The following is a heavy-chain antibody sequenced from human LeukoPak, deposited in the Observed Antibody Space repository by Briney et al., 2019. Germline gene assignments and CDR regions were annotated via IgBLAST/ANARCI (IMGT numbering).Heavy chain of an antibody. D-gene: IGHD6-19*01. Sequence: AGGSLRLSCAASGFTFSNYAMSWVRQAPGKGLEWVSAIDGSGGRTHYAESVKGRFTISRDNSKNTLYLRVNSLRAEDTAVYYCAKSRTGWYYFDYWGQGTLVTVSS. CDR2: IDGSGGRT. CDR1: GFTFSNYA. J-gene: IGHJ4*02. V-gene: IGHV3-23*01. CDR3: AKSRTGWYYFDY.